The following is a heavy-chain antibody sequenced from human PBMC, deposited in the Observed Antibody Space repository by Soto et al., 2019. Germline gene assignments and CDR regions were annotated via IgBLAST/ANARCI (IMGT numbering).Heavy chain of an antibody. Sequence: ASVKVSCKASGYTFTSYAMHWVRQAPGQRLEWMGWINAGNGNTKYSQKFQGRVTITRDTSASTAYMELSSLRSEDSAVYYCARPHFSSSYYFDYWGQGTRVTVSS. CDR1: GYTFTSYA. V-gene: IGHV1-3*01. D-gene: IGHD6-13*01. CDR2: INAGNGNT. J-gene: IGHJ4*02. CDR3: ARPHFSSSYYFDY.